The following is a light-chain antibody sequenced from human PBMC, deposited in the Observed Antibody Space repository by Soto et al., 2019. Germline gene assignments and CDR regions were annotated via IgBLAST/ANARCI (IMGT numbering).Light chain of an antibody. CDR1: SSDVAYNR. CDR3: SSYTSGSTVV. CDR2: EVT. Sequence: QSALTQPPSVSGSPGQSVTISCHGSSSDVAYNRVSWYQQPPGTAPKLLIFEVTHRPSGVPDRFSGSKSGNTASLSISGLQAEDAADYYCSSYTSGSTVVFGGGTKLTVL. J-gene: IGLJ2*01. V-gene: IGLV2-18*02.